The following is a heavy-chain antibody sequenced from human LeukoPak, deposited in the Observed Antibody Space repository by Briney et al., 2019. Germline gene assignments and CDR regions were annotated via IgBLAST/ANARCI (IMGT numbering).Heavy chain of an antibody. J-gene: IGHJ4*02. V-gene: IGHV3-30-3*01. CDR2: ISYDGSIK. Sequence: TVISYDGSIKYYADSVKGRFTVSRDNSKNTLYLQVNSLRAEDTAVYYCSRAMVRGVPFDYWGQGTLVTVSS. D-gene: IGHD3-10*01. CDR3: SRAMVRGVPFDY.